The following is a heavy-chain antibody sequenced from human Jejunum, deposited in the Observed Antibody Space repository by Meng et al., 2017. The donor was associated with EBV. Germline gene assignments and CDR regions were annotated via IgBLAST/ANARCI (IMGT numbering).Heavy chain of an antibody. Sequence: EVRLVESGGGLIQPGGSLRLSCAASGFTVSSSYMSWVRQAPGKGLEWVSVIYGDGRTYYADSVKGRFTISRDSSKNTIYLQMNSLRVDDTALYYCARKYGGDYWGQGTLVTVSS. V-gene: IGHV3-53*01. CDR2: IYGDGRT. CDR1: GFTVSSSY. CDR3: ARKYGGDY. J-gene: IGHJ4*02. D-gene: IGHD2-2*01.